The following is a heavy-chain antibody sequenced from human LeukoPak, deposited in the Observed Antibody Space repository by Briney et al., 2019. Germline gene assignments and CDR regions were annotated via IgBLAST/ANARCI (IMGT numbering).Heavy chain of an antibody. CDR3: ARSNKPYGVERQTPAV. D-gene: IGHD3-3*01. Sequence: ASVKVSCKASDYTFTSSYIHWVRQAPGQGLEWLGRINPSGDSTTYAQKFQGRVTMTRDTSISTAYMELSRLRSDDTAVYYCARSNKPYGVERQTPAVWGQGTLVTVSS. CDR1: DYTFTSSY. V-gene: IGHV1-46*01. J-gene: IGHJ4*02. CDR2: INPSGDST.